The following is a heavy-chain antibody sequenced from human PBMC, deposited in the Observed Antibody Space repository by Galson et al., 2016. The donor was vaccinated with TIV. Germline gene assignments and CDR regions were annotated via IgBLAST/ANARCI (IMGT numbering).Heavy chain of an antibody. V-gene: IGHV3-23*01. CDR2: IGGIGTSP. J-gene: IGHJ4*02. D-gene: IGHD6-19*01. Sequence: LRLSCAASGFTFSAYAVNWVRQAPGKGLEWVSGIGGIGTSPYYAGSVKGRFTISRDNSRNTLYLQMNSLRAEDTALYYCAKDAQWLPAAYFDYWGQGILVTVSS. CDR3: AKDAQWLPAAYFDY. CDR1: GFTFSAYA.